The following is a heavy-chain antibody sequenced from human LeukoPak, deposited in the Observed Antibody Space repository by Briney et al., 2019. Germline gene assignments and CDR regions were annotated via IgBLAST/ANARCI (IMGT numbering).Heavy chain of an antibody. V-gene: IGHV3-74*01. CDR2: INSDGSST. CDR3: AKDKRAYCTNGVCYPAEYFQH. CDR1: GFTFSSYW. Sequence: GGSLRLSCAASGFTFSSYWMHWVRQAPGKGLVWVSRINSDGSSTSYADSVKGRFTISRNNAKNTLYLQMNSLRAEDTAVYYCAKDKRAYCTNGVCYPAEYFQHWGQGTLVTVSS. D-gene: IGHD2-8*01. J-gene: IGHJ1*01.